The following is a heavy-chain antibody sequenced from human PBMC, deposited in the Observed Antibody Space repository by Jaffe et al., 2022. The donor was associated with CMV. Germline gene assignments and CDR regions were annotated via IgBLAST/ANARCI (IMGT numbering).Heavy chain of an antibody. D-gene: IGHD3-22*01. CDR2: IYWNDDK. CDR3: AHEPSSPDSSGYFNYYYYYGMDV. J-gene: IGHJ6*02. V-gene: IGHV2-5*01. Sequence: QITLKESGPTLVKPTQTLTLTCTFSGFSLSTSGVGVGWIRQPPGKALEWLALIYWNDDKRYSPSLKSRLTITKDTSKNQVVLTMTNMDPVDTATYYCAHEPSSPDSSGYFNYYYYYGMDVWGQGTTVTVSS. CDR1: GFSLSTSGVG.